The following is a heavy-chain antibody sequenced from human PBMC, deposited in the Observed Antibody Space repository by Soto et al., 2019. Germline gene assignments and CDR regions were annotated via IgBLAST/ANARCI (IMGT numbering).Heavy chain of an antibody. D-gene: IGHD2-2*01. CDR2: IIYSGST. Sequence: QVQLQESGPGLVKPSQTLSLPCPVSGASISSVVSSWSGFRQHPGRAREWFGYIIYSGSTYYNPSLKSRVTISVDTSKNQFSLKLSSVTAADTAVYYCARASGPGYQLLLGLGDYYMDVWGKGTTVTVSS. CDR3: ARASGPGYQLLLGLGDYYMDV. CDR1: GASISSVVSS. J-gene: IGHJ6*03. V-gene: IGHV4-31*03.